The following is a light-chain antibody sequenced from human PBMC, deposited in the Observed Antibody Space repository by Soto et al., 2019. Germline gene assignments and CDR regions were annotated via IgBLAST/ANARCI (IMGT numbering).Light chain of an antibody. CDR1: QSVNSSY. Sequence: EIVLTQSPGTLSLSPGERATLSCRASQSVNSSYLAWYQQKPGQAPRLLIYGASSRATGIPDRFSGSGSGTDFTLTISRLEPEDFAVYYCQQYGSSPLTFGPGTKVDFK. V-gene: IGKV3-20*01. CDR3: QQYGSSPLT. CDR2: GAS. J-gene: IGKJ3*01.